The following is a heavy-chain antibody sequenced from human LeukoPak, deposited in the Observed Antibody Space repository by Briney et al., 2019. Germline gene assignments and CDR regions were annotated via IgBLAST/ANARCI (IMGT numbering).Heavy chain of an antibody. CDR2: IGAYNGNA. CDR1: GYTFTSYG. J-gene: IGHJ3*02. D-gene: IGHD1-26*01. Sequence: APVKVSCKASGYTFTSYGISRGRQAPGQGLEWMGWIGAYNGNANYAQKLPGRVTMTTDTSTSTACMELRSLRSDDPAVHCCARDHVGATDAFDIWGQGTMVTVSS. CDR3: ARDHVGATDAFDI. V-gene: IGHV1-18*01.